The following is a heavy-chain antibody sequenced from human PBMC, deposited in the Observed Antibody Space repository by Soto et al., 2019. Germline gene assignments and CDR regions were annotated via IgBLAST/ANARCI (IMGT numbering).Heavy chain of an antibody. D-gene: IGHD1-1*01. CDR2: LYDVDGS. J-gene: IGHJ3*01. CDR1: GLTISGQKY. CDR3: ETWHEREHAYDV. V-gene: IGHV3-53*01. Sequence: DVQLVESGGGLIQPGESLRLSCAASGLTISGQKYVAWVRPAPGRGLEWVSALYDVDGSFYADSVKGRFTTSSDSSKTTVYLQMNDLRPDDTPVYYCETWHEREHAYDVWGQGTTVTVSS.